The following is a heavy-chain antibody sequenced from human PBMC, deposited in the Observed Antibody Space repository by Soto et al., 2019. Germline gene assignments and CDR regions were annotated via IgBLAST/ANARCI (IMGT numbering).Heavy chain of an antibody. D-gene: IGHD3-9*01. V-gene: IGHV1-69*04. J-gene: IGHJ3*02. Sequence: SVKVSCKASGGTFSSYTISWVRQAPGQGLELMGRIIPILGIANYAQKFQGRVTITADKSTSTAYMELSSLRSEDTAVYYCARDRLRYFDWPEDAFDIWGQGTMVTVSS. CDR2: IIPILGIA. CDR1: GGTFSSYT. CDR3: ARDRLRYFDWPEDAFDI.